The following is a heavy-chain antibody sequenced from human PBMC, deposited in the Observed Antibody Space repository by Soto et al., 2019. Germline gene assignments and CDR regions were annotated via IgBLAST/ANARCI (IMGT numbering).Heavy chain of an antibody. J-gene: IGHJ6*02. V-gene: IGHV1-69*01. CDR3: ARSQGSSTSLEIYYYYYYGMDV. D-gene: IGHD2-2*01. CDR1: GGTFSSYA. CDR2: IIPISGTA. Sequence: QVQLVQSGAEVKKLGSSVKVSCKASGGTFSSYAISWVRQAPGQGLEWMGGIIPISGTANYAQKFQGRVTITADESTSTAYMELSSLRSEDTAVYYCARSQGSSTSLEIYYYYYYGMDVWGQGTTVTVSS.